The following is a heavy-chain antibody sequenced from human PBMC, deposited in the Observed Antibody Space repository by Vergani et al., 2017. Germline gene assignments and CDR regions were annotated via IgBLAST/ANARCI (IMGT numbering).Heavy chain of an antibody. CDR1: GYSFTSYW. D-gene: IGHD2-15*01. CDR3: ERQWDIVVVVAATDYYYGMDV. J-gene: IGHJ6*02. V-gene: IGHV5-10-1*03. Sequence: EVQLVQSGAEVKKPGESLRISCKGSGYSFTSYWISWVRQMPGKGLEWMGRIDPSDSYTNYSPSFQGHVTISADKSISTAYLQWSSLKASDTAMYYCERQWDIVVVVAATDYYYGMDVWGQGTTVTVSS. CDR2: IDPSDSYT.